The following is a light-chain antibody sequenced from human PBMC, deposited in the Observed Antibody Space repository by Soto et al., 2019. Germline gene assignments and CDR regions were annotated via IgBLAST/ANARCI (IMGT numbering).Light chain of an antibody. Sequence: IVLTQSPATLSLSPWERATLSCRASQSVSSSLAWYQQKFGQAPRLLIYEASNRATGIPARFSGSGSGTDFTLTISSLEPEDFAVYYCQQRSNWPLTFGGGTKVDIK. CDR2: EAS. CDR3: QQRSNWPLT. V-gene: IGKV3-11*01. J-gene: IGKJ4*01. CDR1: QSVSSS.